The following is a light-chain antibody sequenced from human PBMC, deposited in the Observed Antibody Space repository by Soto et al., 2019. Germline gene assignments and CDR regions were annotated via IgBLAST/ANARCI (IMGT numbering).Light chain of an antibody. CDR1: SSDVGAYNY. V-gene: IGLV2-14*01. J-gene: IGLJ1*01. CDR2: DVN. CDR3: SSLTSGDTYV. Sequence: QSVLTQPASVSGSPGQSITISCAGTSSDVGAYNYVSWYQQHPGKAPKLMIYDVNNRPSGDSNRFSGSKSGNTASLTISGLQAEDEADYYCSSLTSGDTYVFGSGTKVTVL.